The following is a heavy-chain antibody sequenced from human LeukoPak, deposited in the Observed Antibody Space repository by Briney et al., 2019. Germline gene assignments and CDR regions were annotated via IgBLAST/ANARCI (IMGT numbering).Heavy chain of an antibody. CDR3: ARAPGYDYVWGSYRYTHDYFDY. CDR2: INHSGST. J-gene: IGHJ4*02. Sequence: SETLSLTCAVYGGSFSGYYWSWIRQPPGKGLEWIGEINHSGSTNYNPSLKSRVTISVDTSKNQFSLKLSSVTAADTAVYYCARAPGYDYVWGSYRYTHDYFDYWGQGTLVTVSS. V-gene: IGHV4-34*01. D-gene: IGHD3-16*02. CDR1: GGSFSGYY.